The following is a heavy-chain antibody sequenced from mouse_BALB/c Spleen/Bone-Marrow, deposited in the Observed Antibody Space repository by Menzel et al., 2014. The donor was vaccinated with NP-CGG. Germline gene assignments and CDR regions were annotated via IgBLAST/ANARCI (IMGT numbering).Heavy chain of an antibody. J-gene: IGHJ1*01. CDR2: IRSKSNNYAT. V-gene: IGHV10-1*02. D-gene: IGHD2-3*01. CDR3: VRQDDGYYNWYFDV. CDR1: GFTFNTYA. Sequence: EVKLQESGGGLVQPKGSLKLSCAASGFTFNTYAMNWVRQAPGKGLEWVARIRSKSNNYATYYADSVKDRFTSSRNDSQSMLYLQMNNLKTEDTAMYYCVRQDDGYYNWYFDVWGAGTTVTVSS.